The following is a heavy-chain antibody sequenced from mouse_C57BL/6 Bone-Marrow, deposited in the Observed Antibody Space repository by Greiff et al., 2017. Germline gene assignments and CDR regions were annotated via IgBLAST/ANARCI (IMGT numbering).Heavy chain of an antibody. CDR2: IWRGGRT. CDR3: ARKKVYEYAWYFDV. V-gene: IGHV2-2*01. D-gene: IGHD2-4*01. CDR1: GFSLTSYG. J-gene: IGHJ1*03. Sequence: VKVVESGPGLVQPSQSLSITCTVSGFSLTSYGVHWVRQSPGKGLEWLGVIWRGGRTDYNAAFIPRLSISTENSKSQVFLKMNSLQADDTAIEYCARKKVYEYAWYFDVWGTGTTVTVSS.